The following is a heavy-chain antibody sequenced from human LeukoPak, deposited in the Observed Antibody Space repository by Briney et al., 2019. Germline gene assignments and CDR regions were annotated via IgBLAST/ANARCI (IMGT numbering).Heavy chain of an antibody. Sequence: GGSLRLSCAASGFTFSSYWMHWVRQAPGKGLVWVSRINTDGSSTSYADSVKGRFTISRDNAKNSLYLQMNSLRAEDTAVYYCVALMTRRVYYFDYWGQGTLVTVSS. CDR3: VALMTRRVYYFDY. D-gene: IGHD2-8*01. J-gene: IGHJ4*02. CDR1: GFTFSSYW. CDR2: INTDGSST. V-gene: IGHV3-74*01.